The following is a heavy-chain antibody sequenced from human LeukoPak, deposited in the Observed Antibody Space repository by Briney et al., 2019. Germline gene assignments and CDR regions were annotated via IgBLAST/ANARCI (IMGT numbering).Heavy chain of an antibody. CDR2: FDPEDGEI. D-gene: IGHD1-26*01. CDR3: ATKSYLEYFYYGMDV. CDR1: GYTFSELA. V-gene: IGHV1-24*01. J-gene: IGHJ6*02. Sequence: ASVKVSCKVSGYTFSELAMHWVRQGPGTGLEWMGGFDPEDGEIIYAQKFQGRVTMTEDVSTDTAYMELSSLRSEDTAVYYCATKSYLEYFYYGMDVWGQGTTVTVSS.